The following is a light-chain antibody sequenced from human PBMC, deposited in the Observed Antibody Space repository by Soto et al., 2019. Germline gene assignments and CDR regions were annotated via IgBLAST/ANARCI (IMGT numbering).Light chain of an antibody. CDR2: DAS. V-gene: IGKV1-5*01. Sequence: DIQMTQSPSTLSASVGDTVTITCRASQTISGWLAWYQQRPGKAPNLLIFDASTLESGVPSRFSGSGSGTTFTLTISNLQPDDSATYYCQQYENYWTFGQGTKVDIK. CDR1: QTISGW. J-gene: IGKJ1*01. CDR3: QQYENYWT.